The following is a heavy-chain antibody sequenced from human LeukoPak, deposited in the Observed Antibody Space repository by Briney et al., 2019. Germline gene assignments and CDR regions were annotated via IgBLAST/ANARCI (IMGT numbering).Heavy chain of an antibody. D-gene: IGHD3-16*01. CDR1: GGSFSGYY. CDR2: INHSGST. Sequence: TSETLSLTCAVYGGSFSGYYWSWIRQPPGKGLEWIGEINHSGSTNYNPSLKSRVTISVDTSKNQFSLKLSSVTAADTAVYYCASLGGYWGQGTLVTVSS. J-gene: IGHJ4*02. V-gene: IGHV4-34*01. CDR3: ASLGGY.